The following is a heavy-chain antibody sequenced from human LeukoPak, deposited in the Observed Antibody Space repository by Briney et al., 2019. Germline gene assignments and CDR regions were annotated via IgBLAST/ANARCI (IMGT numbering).Heavy chain of an antibody. D-gene: IGHD3-10*02. Sequence: GGSLRLSCTASGFTFSSYEMNWVRQAPGEGLEWVSYISSSGSTIYYADSVKGRFTISRDNAKNSLYLQMNSLRAEDTAVYYCAELGITMIGGVWGKGTTVTISS. CDR1: GFTFSSYE. CDR3: AELGITMIGGV. J-gene: IGHJ6*04. CDR2: ISSSGSTI. V-gene: IGHV3-48*03.